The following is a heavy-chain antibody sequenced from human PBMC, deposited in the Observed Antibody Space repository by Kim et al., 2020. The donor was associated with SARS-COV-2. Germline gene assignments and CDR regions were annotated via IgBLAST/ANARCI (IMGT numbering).Heavy chain of an antibody. CDR2: ISGSGGST. CDR3: AKDRGPTYGLEDY. D-gene: IGHD3-10*01. Sequence: GGSLRLSCAASGFTFSNYAMSWVRQAPGKGLEWVSAISGSGGSTYYADPVKGRFTISRDNSKDTLYLQMNSLRAEDTAIYYCAKDRGPTYGLEDYWGQGTLVTVSS. V-gene: IGHV3-23*01. CDR1: GFTFSNYA. J-gene: IGHJ4*02.